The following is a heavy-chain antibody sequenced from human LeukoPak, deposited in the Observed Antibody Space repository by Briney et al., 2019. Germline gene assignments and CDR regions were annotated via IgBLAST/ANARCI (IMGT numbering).Heavy chain of an antibody. V-gene: IGHV1-69*13. Sequence: ASVKVSCKASGGTFSSYAISWVRQAPGQGLEWMGGIIPIFGTANYAQKFQGRVTITADESTSTAYMELSSLRSEDTAVYYCARDARVRLRFLEWLPSPYYYYGMDVWGQGTTVTVSS. CDR1: GGTFSSYA. CDR2: IIPIFGTA. J-gene: IGHJ6*02. D-gene: IGHD3-3*01. CDR3: ARDARVRLRFLEWLPSPYYYYGMDV.